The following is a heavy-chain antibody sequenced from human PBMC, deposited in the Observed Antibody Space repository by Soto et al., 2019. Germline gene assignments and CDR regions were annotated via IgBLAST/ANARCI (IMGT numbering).Heavy chain of an antibody. D-gene: IGHD3-3*01. V-gene: IGHV3-30*18. CDR3: AKDLLRDLEWLLNDAFDI. Sequence: QVQLVESGGGVVQPGRSLRLSCAASGFTFSSYGMHWVRQAPGKGLEWVAIISYDGSNKYYADSVKGRFTISRDNSKNTLYLPMNSLRPEDTAVYYCAKDLLRDLEWLLNDAFDIWGQGTMVTVSS. CDR1: GFTFSSYG. CDR2: ISYDGSNK. J-gene: IGHJ3*02.